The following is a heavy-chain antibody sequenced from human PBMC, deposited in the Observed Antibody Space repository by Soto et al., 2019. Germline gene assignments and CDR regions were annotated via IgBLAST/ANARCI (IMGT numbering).Heavy chain of an antibody. CDR2: IKQDGSEK. Sequence: GGSLRLSCAASGFPFSSYWMSWVRQAPGKGLEWVANIKQDGSEKYYVDSVKGRFTISRDNAKNSLYLQMNSLRAEDTAVYYCARVVRYWFDPWGQETLVTVSS. CDR1: GFPFSSYW. CDR3: ARVVRYWFDP. D-gene: IGHD3-9*01. J-gene: IGHJ5*02. V-gene: IGHV3-7*05.